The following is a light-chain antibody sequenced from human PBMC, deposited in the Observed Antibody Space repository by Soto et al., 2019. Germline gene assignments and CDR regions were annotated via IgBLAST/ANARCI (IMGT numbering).Light chain of an antibody. V-gene: IGKV3-11*01. Sequence: EIVLTQSPATLSLSPGERATLFCRASQTVSSYLVWYQQKPGQAPRLLIYDASNRATGVPAMFSGSGSGTDFTRTISSPEPEDGAVYYCQQRSDWPITFGQGTRLEIK. J-gene: IGKJ5*01. CDR2: DAS. CDR3: QQRSDWPIT. CDR1: QTVSSY.